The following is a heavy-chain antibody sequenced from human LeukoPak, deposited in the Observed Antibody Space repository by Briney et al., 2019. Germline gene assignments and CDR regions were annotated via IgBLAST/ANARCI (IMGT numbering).Heavy chain of an antibody. V-gene: IGHV4-30-2*01. D-gene: IGHD1-26*01. CDR3: ARQSTSYYLAYFDY. CDR2: IYHSGST. J-gene: IGHJ4*02. CDR1: GGSISSGGYS. Sequence: PSETLSLTCAVSGGSISSGGYSWSWIRQPPGKGLEWIGYIYHSGSTYYNPSLKSRVTTSVDRSKNQFSLKLSSVTAADTAVYYCARQSTSYYLAYFDYWGQGTLVTVSS.